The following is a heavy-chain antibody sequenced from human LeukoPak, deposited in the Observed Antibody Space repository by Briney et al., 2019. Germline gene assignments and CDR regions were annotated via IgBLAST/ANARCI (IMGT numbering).Heavy chain of an antibody. V-gene: IGHV3-21*01. D-gene: IGHD3-3*01. CDR3: ARETLDHDFWSGGAVHFDY. Sequence: GGSLRLSCAASGFTFSSYNMNWVRQAPGKGLEWVSSISSSSSYIYYADSVKGRFTISRDNAKNSLYLQMNSLRAEDTAVYYCARETLDHDFWSGGAVHFDYWGQGTLVTVSS. J-gene: IGHJ4*02. CDR2: ISSSSSYI. CDR1: GFTFSSYN.